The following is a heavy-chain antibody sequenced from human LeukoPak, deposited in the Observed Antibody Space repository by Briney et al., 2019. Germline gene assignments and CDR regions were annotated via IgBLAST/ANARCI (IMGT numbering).Heavy chain of an antibody. CDR1: GGSISSYY. D-gene: IGHD3-10*01. CDR3: ARSGGYSSPFAF. CDR2: IYASGST. J-gene: IGHJ4*02. V-gene: IGHV4-4*09. Sequence: PSETLSLTCTVSGGSISSYYWSWIRQPPGKGLEWIGYIYASGSTNYNPSLKSRVSISVDTSKNQFSLKLNSVTAADTADYYCARSGGYSSPFAFWGQGSLVTVSS.